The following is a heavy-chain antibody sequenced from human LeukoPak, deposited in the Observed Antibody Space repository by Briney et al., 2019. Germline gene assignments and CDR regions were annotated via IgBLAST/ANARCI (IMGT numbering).Heavy chain of an antibody. J-gene: IGHJ4*02. Sequence: SETLSLTCAVSGGSISSGGYSWSWIRQPPGKGLEWIGYIYHSGSTYYNPSLKSRVTISVGRSKNQFSLKLSSVTAADTAVYYCARGLTTVTTPFDYWGQGTLVTVSS. CDR3: ARGLTTVTTPFDY. CDR1: GGSISSGGYS. V-gene: IGHV4-30-2*01. D-gene: IGHD4-17*01. CDR2: IYHSGST.